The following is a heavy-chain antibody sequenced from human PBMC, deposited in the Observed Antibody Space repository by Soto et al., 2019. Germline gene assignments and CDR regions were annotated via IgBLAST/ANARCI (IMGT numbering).Heavy chain of an antibody. D-gene: IGHD3-10*01. V-gene: IGHV4-34*01. CDR1: GGSFSGYY. CDR2: INHSGST. J-gene: IGHJ4*02. Sequence: SETLSLTCAVYGGSFSGYYWSWIRQPPGKGLEWIGEINHSGSTNYNPSLKSRVTISVDTSKNQFSLKLSSVTAADTAVYYCARGGLGWFGESNRYFLDYCGQGTLVTVDS. CDR3: ARGGLGWFGESNRYFLDY.